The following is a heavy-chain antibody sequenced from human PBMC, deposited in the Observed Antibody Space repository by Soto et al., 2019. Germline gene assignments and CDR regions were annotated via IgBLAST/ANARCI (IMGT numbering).Heavy chain of an antibody. D-gene: IGHD3-9*01. Sequence: SETLSLTCAVYGGSFSGYYWSWIRQPPGKGLEWIGEINHSGSTNYNPSLKSRVTISVDTSKNQFSLKLSSVTAADTAVYYCARQSREYYDILTGYYGGYYYYHMDVWGQGTTVTVSS. V-gene: IGHV4-34*01. CDR3: ARQSREYYDILTGYYGGYYYYHMDV. CDR1: GGSFSGYY. CDR2: INHSGST. J-gene: IGHJ6*03.